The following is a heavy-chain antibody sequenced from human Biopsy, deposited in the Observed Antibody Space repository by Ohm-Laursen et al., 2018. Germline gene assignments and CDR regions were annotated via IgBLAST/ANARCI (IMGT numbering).Heavy chain of an antibody. CDR3: ARSRANSHGALGY. Sequence: TQTLTLTCTFSGFSLRTSGVRMSWVRQPPGKALEALARIDWDDDEFYSTSLRPRLTISKDISKNQVVLTLTNVDPVDTATYFCARSRANSHGALGYWGQGILVTVSS. V-gene: IGHV2-70*04. CDR1: GFSLRTSGVR. J-gene: IGHJ4*02. D-gene: IGHD2-15*01. CDR2: IDWDDDE.